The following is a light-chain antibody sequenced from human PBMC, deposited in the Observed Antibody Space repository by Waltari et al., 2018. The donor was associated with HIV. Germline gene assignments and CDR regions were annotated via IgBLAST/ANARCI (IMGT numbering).Light chain of an antibody. CDR1: QSVLYSSNNKNH. V-gene: IGKV4-1*01. CDR3: QQLRSVPRT. Sequence: DIVMTQSPDSLAVSLGERATINCKSSQSVLYSSNNKNHLVWFQHKPAQPPKLLISWAPSRDSGVPDLFSGSGSGADFTLTVSCLQAEDAAVYYCQQLRSVPRTFGPGTRVAIK. J-gene: IGKJ3*01. CDR2: WAP.